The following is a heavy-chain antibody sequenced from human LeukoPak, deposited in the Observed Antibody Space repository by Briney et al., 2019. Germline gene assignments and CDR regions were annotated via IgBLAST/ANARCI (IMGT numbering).Heavy chain of an antibody. Sequence: PGGSLRLSCAASGFTFSTYAIHWVRQAPGMGLEWVAVISFDGRNSFYADSVKGRFTISRDNSKNTLYLQMNSLRTDDTAVYYCARFASTAYDLQCFDYWGQGTLVTVSS. D-gene: IGHD3-3*01. J-gene: IGHJ4*02. CDR2: ISFDGRNS. CDR1: GFTFSTYA. CDR3: ARFASTAYDLQCFDY. V-gene: IGHV3-30*04.